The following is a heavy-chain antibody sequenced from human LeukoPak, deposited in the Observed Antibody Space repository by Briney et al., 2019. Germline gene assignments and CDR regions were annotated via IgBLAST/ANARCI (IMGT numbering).Heavy chain of an antibody. CDR1: GYSFTSYW. V-gene: IGHV5-51*01. D-gene: IGHD3-16*01. J-gene: IGHJ5*02. Sequence: GESLKISCKGSGYSFTSYWIGWVRQMPGKGLEWMGIIYPGDSDTRYSPSFQGQVTISADKSISTAYLQWSSLKASDTAMYYCARSLSRFVPYNWFDPWGQGTLVTVSS. CDR2: IYPGDSDT. CDR3: ARSLSRFVPYNWFDP.